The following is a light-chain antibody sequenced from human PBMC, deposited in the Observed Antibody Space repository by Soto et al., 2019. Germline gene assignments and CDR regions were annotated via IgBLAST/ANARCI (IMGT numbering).Light chain of an antibody. Sequence: DIQMTQSPSSLSASVGDRVTITCQASQDISNYLNWYQQKPGKAPKLLIYDASNLETGIPSRFSGSGSGTDFTFTISSLQPEDIATYYCQQNDTLPPTVGQGTKLEIK. CDR2: DAS. J-gene: IGKJ2*01. CDR3: QQNDTLPPT. CDR1: QDISNY. V-gene: IGKV1-33*01.